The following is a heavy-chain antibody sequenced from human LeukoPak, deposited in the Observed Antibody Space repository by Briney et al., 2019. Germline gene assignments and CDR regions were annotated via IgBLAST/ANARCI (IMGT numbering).Heavy chain of an antibody. J-gene: IGHJ6*03. V-gene: IGHV4-34*01. D-gene: IGHD6-19*01. CDR1: GGSFSGYY. CDR3: ARGPNSSGWYITTYHYYYMDV. Sequence: PSETLSLTCAVYGGSFSGYYWSWIRQPPGKGLEWIGEINHSGSTNYNPSLKSRVTISVDTSKNQFSLKLSSVTAADTAVYYCARGPNSSGWYITTYHYYYMDVWGKGTTVTVSS. CDR2: INHSGST.